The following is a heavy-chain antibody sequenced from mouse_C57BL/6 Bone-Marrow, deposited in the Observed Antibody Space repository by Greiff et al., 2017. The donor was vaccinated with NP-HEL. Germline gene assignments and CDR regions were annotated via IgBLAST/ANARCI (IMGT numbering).Heavy chain of an antibody. J-gene: IGHJ4*01. CDR1: GYAFSSSW. CDR3: APQTAQTMDY. CDR2: IYPGDGDT. D-gene: IGHD3-2*02. V-gene: IGHV1-82*01. Sequence: VQLVESGPELVKPGASVKISCKASGYAFSSSWMNWVKQRPGKGLEWIGRIYPGDGDTNYNGKFKGKATLTADKSSSTAYMQLSSLTSEDSAVYFCAPQTAQTMDYWGQGTSVTVSS.